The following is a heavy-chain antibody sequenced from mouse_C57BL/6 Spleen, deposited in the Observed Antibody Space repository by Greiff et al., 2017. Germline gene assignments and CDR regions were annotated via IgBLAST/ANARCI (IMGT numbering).Heavy chain of an antibody. J-gene: IGHJ2*01. CDR3: ARDNYDGYSLDY. Sequence: EVKLVESGGGLVKPGGSLKLSCAASGFTFSSYAMSWVRQTPEKRLEWVATISDGGSYTYYPDNVKGRFTISRDNAKNNLYLQMSHLKSEDTAMYYCARDNYDGYSLDYWGQGTTLTVSS. CDR1: GFTFSSYA. D-gene: IGHD2-3*01. V-gene: IGHV5-4*01. CDR2: ISDGGSYT.